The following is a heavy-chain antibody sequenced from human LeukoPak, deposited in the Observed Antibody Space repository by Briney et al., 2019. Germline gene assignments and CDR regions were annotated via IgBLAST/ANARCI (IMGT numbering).Heavy chain of an antibody. V-gene: IGHV3-48*03. J-gene: IGHJ6*03. Sequence: PGGSLRLSCAASGFTFSSYEMNWVRQAPGKGLEWVSYISSSGSTIYYADSVKGRFTISRDNAKNSLYLQMNSLRAEDTAVYYCARDSRGNNAVGGVTPRMDVWGKGTTVTVSS. CDR1: GFTFSSYE. D-gene: IGHD3-16*01. CDR3: ARDSRGNNAVGGVTPRMDV. CDR2: ISSSGSTI.